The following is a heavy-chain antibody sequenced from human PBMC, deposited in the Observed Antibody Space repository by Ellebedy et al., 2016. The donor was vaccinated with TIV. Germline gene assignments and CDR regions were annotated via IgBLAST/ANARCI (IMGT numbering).Heavy chain of an antibody. CDR3: ARDWGWYSSSPNWFDP. J-gene: IGHJ5*02. CDR2: ISGYNGNI. V-gene: IGHV1-18*01. CDR1: GYTFTNYG. D-gene: IGHD6-6*01. Sequence: ASVKVSXXASGYTFTNYGISWVRQAPGQGLEWMGWISGYNGNINYAQKLQGRVTMTTDTSTSTAYMELRSLRSDDTAVNYCARDWGWYSSSPNWFDPWGQGTLVTVSS.